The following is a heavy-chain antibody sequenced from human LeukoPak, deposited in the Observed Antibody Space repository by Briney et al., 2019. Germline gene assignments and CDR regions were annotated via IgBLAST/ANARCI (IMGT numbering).Heavy chain of an antibody. J-gene: IGHJ2*01. CDR1: GFTFSSYD. CDR3: AKALNYWYFDL. V-gene: IGHV3-23*01. CDR2: SGGDGGNT. Sequence: PGGSLRLSCAASGFTFSSYDMSWVRQAPGKGLEWVSASGGDGGNTYADSVKGRFTISRDNSKNTLHLQMNSLRAEDTATYYCAKALNYWYFDLWGRGNLVTVSS.